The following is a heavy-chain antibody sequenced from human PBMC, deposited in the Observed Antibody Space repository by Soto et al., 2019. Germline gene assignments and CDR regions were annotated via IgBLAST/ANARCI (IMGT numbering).Heavy chain of an antibody. CDR2: IKYDGSDK. D-gene: IGHD4-17*01. CDR3: VTVVEYGDYPAQRGGELCRY. J-gene: IGHJ4*02. Sequence: GGSLRLSCVASGFTFETYWMSWVRQAPGKGLEWVANIKYDGSDKYYLDSVKGRFTISRENAKNSLYLQMNSLRAEDTGVYYCVTVVEYGDYPAQRGGELCRYWGQGTQVTVSS. V-gene: IGHV3-7*01. CDR1: GFTFETYW.